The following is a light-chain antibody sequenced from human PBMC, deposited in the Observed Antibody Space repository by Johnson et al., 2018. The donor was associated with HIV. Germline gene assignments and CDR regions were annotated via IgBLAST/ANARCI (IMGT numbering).Light chain of an antibody. CDR3: GTWDSSLGAYV. Sequence: QSVLTQPPSVSAAPGQKVTISCSGGTSNIESNCVSWYQLLPGTAPKVLIYENNKRPSGIPDRFSGSKSGTSATLGITGLQTGDEADYYCGTWDSSLGAYVFGTGTKVTVL. CDR1: TSNIESNC. J-gene: IGLJ1*01. CDR2: ENN. V-gene: IGLV1-51*02.